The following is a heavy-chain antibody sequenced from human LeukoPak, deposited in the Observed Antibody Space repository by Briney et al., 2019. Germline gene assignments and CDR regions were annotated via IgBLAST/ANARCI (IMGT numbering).Heavy chain of an antibody. CDR1: GFTFDDYG. J-gene: IGHJ4*02. D-gene: IGHD3-9*01. CDR3: ARDRYDILTGYYDVWYFDY. Sequence: TGGSLRLSCAASGFTFDDYGMSWVRQAPGKGLEWVSYISSSSSYTNYADSVKGRFTISRDNAKNSLYLQMNSLRAKDTAMYFCARDRYDILTGYYDVWYFDYWGQGTLVTVSS. V-gene: IGHV3-11*05. CDR2: ISSSSSYT.